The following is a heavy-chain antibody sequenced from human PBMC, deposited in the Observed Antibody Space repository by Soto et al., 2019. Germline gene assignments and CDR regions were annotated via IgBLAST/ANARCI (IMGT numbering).Heavy chain of an antibody. J-gene: IGHJ6*02. V-gene: IGHV4-59*08. D-gene: IGHD2-15*01. CDR3: ARHYCSGAGCYYYGMDV. Sequence: PSETLSLTCTVSGGSITNKYWSWIRQPPGKGLEWIGFIYYSGSTNYNPSLKSRVTISVDTSKNQFSLKLSSVTASDTAVYYCARHYCSGAGCYYYGMDVWGQGTTVTVSS. CDR1: GGSITNKY. CDR2: IYYSGST.